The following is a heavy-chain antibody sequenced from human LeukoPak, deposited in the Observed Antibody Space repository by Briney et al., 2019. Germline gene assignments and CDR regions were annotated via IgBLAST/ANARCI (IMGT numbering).Heavy chain of an antibody. V-gene: IGHV1-2*02. CDR3: ARSTMVRGVPVWIYYYYMDV. CDR1: GYTFTSYD. D-gene: IGHD3-10*01. J-gene: IGHJ6*03. Sequence: ASVKVSCKASGYTFTSYDINWVRQAPGQGLEWMGWINPNSGGTNYAQRFQGRVTMTRDTSISTAYMELSRLRSDDTAVYYCARSTMVRGVPVWIYYYYMDVWGKGTTVTVSS. CDR2: INPNSGGT.